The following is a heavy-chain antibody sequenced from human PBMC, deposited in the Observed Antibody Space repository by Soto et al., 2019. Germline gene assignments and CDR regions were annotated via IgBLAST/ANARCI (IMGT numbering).Heavy chain of an antibody. V-gene: IGHV4-30-2*01. CDR1: GGSITSGNSYS. CDR3: ARAVSPYFGTWFDP. D-gene: IGHD3-10*01. Sequence: PSETLSLTCAVSGGSITSGNSYSWAWIRQPPGRGLEWIGSISQTGATSYNPSLKSRVSVSLDKSKSQFSLRLSSVTAADMAVYYCARAVSPYFGTWFDPWGQGTLVTVSS. CDR2: ISQTGAT. J-gene: IGHJ5*02.